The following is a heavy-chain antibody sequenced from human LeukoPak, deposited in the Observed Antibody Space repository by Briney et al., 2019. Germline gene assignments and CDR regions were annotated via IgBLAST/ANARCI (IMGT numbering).Heavy chain of an antibody. J-gene: IGHJ6*02. CDR1: GFTFSSYG. CDR2: ISYDGSNK. Sequence: PGGSLRLSCAASGFTFSSYGMHWVRQAPGKGLEWVAVISYDGSNKYYGDSVKGRFTISRDNSKNTLYLQMNSLRAEDTAVYYCAKDLDSSGWYVYYGMDVWGQGTTVTVSS. CDR3: AKDLDSSGWYVYYGMDV. V-gene: IGHV3-30*18. D-gene: IGHD6-19*01.